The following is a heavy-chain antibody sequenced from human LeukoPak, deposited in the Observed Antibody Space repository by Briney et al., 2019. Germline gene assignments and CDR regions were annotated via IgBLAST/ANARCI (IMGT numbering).Heavy chain of an antibody. CDR1: GFTFSSYA. CDR3: AKDLIIFLRDYGDYGDDSNWFDP. Sequence: PGGSLRLSCAASGFTFSSYAMSWVRQAPGKGLEWVSAISGSGGSTYYADSVKGRFTISRDNSKNTLYLQMNSLRAEDTAVYYCAKDLIIFLRDYGDYGDDSNWFDPWGQGTLVTVSS. CDR2: ISGSGGST. D-gene: IGHD4-17*01. V-gene: IGHV3-23*01. J-gene: IGHJ5*02.